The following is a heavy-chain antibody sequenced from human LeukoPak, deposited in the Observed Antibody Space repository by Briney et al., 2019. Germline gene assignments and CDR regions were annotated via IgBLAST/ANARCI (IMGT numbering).Heavy chain of an antibody. CDR3: AISRGGGSGRIGSYQNNWFDP. CDR2: IYPDDSDT. Sequence: GESLRISCKGSGYSFATYWIAWVRQPPGKGLEWMGIIYPDDSDTRYSPSFRGQVTISADKSISTAYLQWSSLQASDTAMYYCAISRGGGSGRIGSYQNNWFDPWGQGTLVTVSS. J-gene: IGHJ5*02. CDR1: GYSFATYW. V-gene: IGHV5-51*01. D-gene: IGHD3-16*02.